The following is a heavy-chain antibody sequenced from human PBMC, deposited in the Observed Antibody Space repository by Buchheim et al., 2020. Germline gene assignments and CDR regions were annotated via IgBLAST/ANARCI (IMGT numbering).Heavy chain of an antibody. D-gene: IGHD6-6*01. V-gene: IGHV3-30*18. CDR3: AKVQDGSSGASQEYYYGMDV. CDR2: ISDDGSNK. J-gene: IGHJ6*02. CDR1: GFTFSSYG. Sequence: QVQLVESGGGVVQPGRSLRLSCAASGFTFSSYGMHWVRQAPDKGLEWVAVISDDGSNKYYADSVKGRFTISRDNSKNTLYLQMNSLRAEDTAVYYCAKVQDGSSGASQEYYYGMDVWGQGTT.